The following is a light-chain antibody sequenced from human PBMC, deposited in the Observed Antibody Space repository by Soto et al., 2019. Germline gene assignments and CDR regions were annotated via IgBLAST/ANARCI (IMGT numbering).Light chain of an antibody. CDR3: HQYKSYAPCT. Sequence: ESRMTQSPSTLSASVVDRVTISSXASQPILIFLAWYQQKPGKXTKIXXXKAXSLESGVPLRFSGSGSGKEFTLTINSLQPEDFATYYCHQYKSYAPCTFGQGTKVDIK. CDR1: QPILIF. J-gene: IGKJ1*01. CDR2: KAX. V-gene: IGKV1-5*03.